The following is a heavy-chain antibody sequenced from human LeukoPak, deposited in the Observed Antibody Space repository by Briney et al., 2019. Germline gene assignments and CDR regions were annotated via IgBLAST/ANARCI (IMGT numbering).Heavy chain of an antibody. J-gene: IGHJ4*02. CDR1: GGTFSSYA. Sequence: ASVKVSCKASGGTFSSYAISWVRQAPGQGLEWMGGIIPIFGTANYAQKFQGRVTITTDESTSTAYMELSSLRSEDTAVYYCARDLDYYDSSGYYVLWGQGTLVTVSS. V-gene: IGHV1-69*05. CDR3: ARDLDYYDSSGYYVL. D-gene: IGHD3-22*01. CDR2: IIPIFGTA.